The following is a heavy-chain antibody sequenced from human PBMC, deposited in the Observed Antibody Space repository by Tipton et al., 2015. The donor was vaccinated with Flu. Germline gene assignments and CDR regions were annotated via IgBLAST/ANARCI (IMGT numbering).Heavy chain of an antibody. J-gene: IGHJ4*02. V-gene: IGHV3-23*01. CDR1: GFTFSSYA. CDR3: ARDPLYQFLLSL. Sequence: SLRLSCAASGFTFSSYAMSWVRRAPGKGLEWVSSISKSGDNTYYADSVKGRFTISRDNSKNTLYLQMYSLRAEDSAIYYCARDPLYQFLLSLWGQGTLVTVPS. D-gene: IGHD2-2*02. CDR2: ISKSGDNT.